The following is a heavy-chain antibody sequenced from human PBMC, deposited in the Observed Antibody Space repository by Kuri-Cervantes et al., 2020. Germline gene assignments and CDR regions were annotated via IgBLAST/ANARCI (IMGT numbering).Heavy chain of an antibody. CDR2: FDPEDGET. J-gene: IGHJ4*02. V-gene: IGHV1-24*01. Sequence: ASVKVSCKVSGYTLTELSMHWVRQAPGKGLEWMGGFDPEDGETIYAQKFQGRVTITRDMSTSTAYMELSSLRSEDTAVYYCAADRRSYDYVWGSYRVNFDYWGQGTLVTVSS. CDR3: AADRRSYDYVWGSYRVNFDY. D-gene: IGHD3-16*02. CDR1: GYTLTELS.